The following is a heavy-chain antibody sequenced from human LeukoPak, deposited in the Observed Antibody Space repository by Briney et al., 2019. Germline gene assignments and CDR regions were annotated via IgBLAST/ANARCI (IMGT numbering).Heavy chain of an antibody. CDR2: ISGSGGST. D-gene: IGHD6-19*01. V-gene: IGHV3-23*01. CDR3: ASNAGWYSSGAADY. Sequence: PGGSLRLSCAASGFTFSSYAMSWVRQAPGKGLEWVSAISGSGGSTYYADSVKGRFTISRDNSKNTLYLQMNSLRAEDTAVYHCASNAGWYSSGAADYWGQGTLVTVSS. J-gene: IGHJ4*02. CDR1: GFTFSSYA.